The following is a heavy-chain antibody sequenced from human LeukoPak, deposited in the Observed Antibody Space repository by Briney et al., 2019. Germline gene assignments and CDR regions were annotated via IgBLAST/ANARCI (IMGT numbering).Heavy chain of an antibody. D-gene: IGHD6-13*01. Sequence: GASVKVSCRASGGTFSSYAISWVRQAPGQGLEWMGRIIPILGIANYAQKFQGRVTITADKSTSTAYMELSSLRSEDTAVYYCARDSLGTYSSSLQDAFDIWGQGTMVTVSS. J-gene: IGHJ3*02. CDR2: IIPILGIA. CDR1: GGTFSSYA. V-gene: IGHV1-69*04. CDR3: ARDSLGTYSSSLQDAFDI.